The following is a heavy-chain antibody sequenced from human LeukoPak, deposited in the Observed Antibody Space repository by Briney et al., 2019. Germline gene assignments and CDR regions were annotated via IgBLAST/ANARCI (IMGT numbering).Heavy chain of an antibody. CDR2: IIPFCGTA. CDR3: ARDNSAGANWFDP. J-gene: IGHJ5*02. Sequence: SVKVSCQASGGTFSSYAISLVRQAPAQGLEWMGGIIPFCGTANYAQQFQGRVTITADESTSTAYMDLSSLRSEDTAVYYGARDNSAGANWFDPWGQGTLVTVSS. D-gene: IGHD4-23*01. CDR1: GGTFSSYA. V-gene: IGHV1-69*01.